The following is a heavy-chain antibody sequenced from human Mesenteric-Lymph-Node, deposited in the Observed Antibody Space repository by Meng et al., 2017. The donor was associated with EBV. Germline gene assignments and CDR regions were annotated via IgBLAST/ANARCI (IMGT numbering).Heavy chain of an antibody. V-gene: IGHV4-34*01. CDR3: VRCGAVTLVQGGPDH. D-gene: IGHD3-10*01. CDR2: INRVGST. CDR1: GWSFGGYF. Sequence: QVQRQQWGAGLLQPSGTLSLTCGVSGWSFGGYFWSSIRQPPGKGLAWIGEINRVGSTNYHPSLKSRLTMSVDTSKNHFSLKLTSVTAADTAVYYCVRCGAVTLVQGGPDHWGQGTLVTVSS. J-gene: IGHJ4*02.